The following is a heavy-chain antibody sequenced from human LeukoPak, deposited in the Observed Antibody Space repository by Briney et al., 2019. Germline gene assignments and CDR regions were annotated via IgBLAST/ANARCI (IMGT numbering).Heavy chain of an antibody. J-gene: IGHJ6*02. CDR2: ISYDGSNK. CDR3: AREHIAAADNYYYYYYGVDV. D-gene: IGHD6-13*01. CDR1: GFTFSSYA. V-gene: IGHV3-30*07. Sequence: PGGSLRLSCAASGFTFSSYAMHWVRQAPGKGLEWVAVISYDGSNKYYADSVKGRFTISRDNAKNSLYLQMNSLRAEDTAVYYCAREHIAAADNYYYYYYGVDVWGQGTTVTVSS.